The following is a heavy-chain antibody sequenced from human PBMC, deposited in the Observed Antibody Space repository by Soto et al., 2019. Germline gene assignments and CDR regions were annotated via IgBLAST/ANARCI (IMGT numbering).Heavy chain of an antibody. J-gene: IGHJ5*02. V-gene: IGHV1-18*01. CDR1: GDTFTSCG. D-gene: IGHD3-10*01. CDR2: ISAYNGNT. CDR3: ARHSYGSGSYYPRNWFDP. Sequence: GASVEVCCEACGDTFTSCGSRWVRQATGQGLEWMGWISAYNGNTNYAQKLQGRVTMTTDTSTSTAYMELRSLRSDDTAVYYCARHSYGSGSYYPRNWFDPWGQGTLVTGSS.